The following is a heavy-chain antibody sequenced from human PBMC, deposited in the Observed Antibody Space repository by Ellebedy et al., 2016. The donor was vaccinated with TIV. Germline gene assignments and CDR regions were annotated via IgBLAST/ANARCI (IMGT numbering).Heavy chain of an antibody. CDR1: GFTFSDHY. CDR2: ITNKARGGTT. CDR3: ASLVVGTTPSDY. V-gene: IGHV3-72*01. D-gene: IGHD1-26*01. Sequence: PGGSLRLSCAASGFTFSDHYMDRVRQTPGKGLEWLGLITNKARGGTTEYAASVHGRITISRDDSNNLLYLQLNSLKSEDTAVYYCASLVVGTTPSDYWGQGTLVTVSS. J-gene: IGHJ4*02.